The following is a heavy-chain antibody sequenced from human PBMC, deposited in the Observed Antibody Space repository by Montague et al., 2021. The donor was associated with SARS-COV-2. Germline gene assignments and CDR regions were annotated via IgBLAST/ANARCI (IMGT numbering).Heavy chain of an antibody. J-gene: IGHJ4*02. CDR2: ITGTNNGI. CDR1: GFTFSDFY. V-gene: IGHV3-11*03. Sequence: SLRLSCAGSGFTFSDFYINWVRQAPGKGLEWLSFITGTNNGIRYLDSVKGRFTVSRDNANSSVYLHLDSLTAEDTAVYYCARSLFYESGGYFDFWGQGTLVAVSS. CDR3: ARSLFYESGGYFDF. D-gene: IGHD2/OR15-2a*01.